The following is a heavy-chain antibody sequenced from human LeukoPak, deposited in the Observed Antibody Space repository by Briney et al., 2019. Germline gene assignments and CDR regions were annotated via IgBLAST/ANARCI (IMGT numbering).Heavy chain of an antibody. CDR1: GYTFTGYY. V-gene: IGHV1-2*02. CDR2: INPNSGGT. CDR3: ARTNYDGGYYYYYYMDV. D-gene: IGHD3-16*01. J-gene: IGHJ6*03. Sequence: ASVKVSCKASGYTFTGYYMHWVRQAPGQGLEWMGWINPNSGGTNYAQKLQGRVTMTTDTSTSTAYMELRSLRSDDTAVYYCARTNYDGGYYYYYYMDVWGKGTTVTISS.